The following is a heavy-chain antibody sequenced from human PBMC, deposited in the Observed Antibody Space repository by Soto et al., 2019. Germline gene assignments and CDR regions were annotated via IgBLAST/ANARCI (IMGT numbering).Heavy chain of an antibody. V-gene: IGHV3-11*01. D-gene: IGHD6-19*01. Sequence: PGGSLRLSCATSGFTFSDFYMSWVRQAPGKGPEWVSYISDDGYTIYYADSVKGRFTISRDNAENSLYLQMNNLRAEDTAVYYCETPISPSSSSYIDYWAQGTLVTVSS. CDR3: ETPISPSSSSYIDY. CDR1: GFTFSDFY. J-gene: IGHJ4*02. CDR2: ISDDGYTI.